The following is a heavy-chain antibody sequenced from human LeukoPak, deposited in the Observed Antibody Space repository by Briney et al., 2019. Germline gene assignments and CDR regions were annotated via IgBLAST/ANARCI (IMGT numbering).Heavy chain of an antibody. J-gene: IGHJ5*02. D-gene: IGHD1-1*01. CDR2: INLDGNGR. Sequence: GGSLRLSCAASGFFFSNYWMSWVRQAQGKGLEWVANINLDGNGRFYVDSVKGRFTISRDNNKKSVYLQMNSLRAEDTAVYYCAKLRDWMWFDPWGQGTLVTVSS. V-gene: IGHV3-7*01. CDR3: AKLRDWMWFDP. CDR1: GFFFSNYW.